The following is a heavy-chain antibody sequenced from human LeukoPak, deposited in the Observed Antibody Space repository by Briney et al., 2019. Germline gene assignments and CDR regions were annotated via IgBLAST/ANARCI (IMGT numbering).Heavy chain of an antibody. V-gene: IGHV1-3*03. CDR3: ARDLEISWGSSWAYDY. J-gene: IGHJ4*02. CDR2: INAGNGNT. D-gene: IGHD6-13*01. CDR1: GYTFTSYA. Sequence: ASVKVSCKASGYTFTSYAMHWVRQAPGQRLEWMGWINAGNGNTKYSQEFQGRVTITRDTSASTAYMELSSLRSEDTAVYYCARDLEISWGSSWAYDYWGQGTLVTVSS.